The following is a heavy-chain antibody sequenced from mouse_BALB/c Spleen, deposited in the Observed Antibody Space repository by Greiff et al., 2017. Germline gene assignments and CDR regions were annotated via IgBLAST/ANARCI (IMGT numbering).Heavy chain of an antibody. CDR1: GYSITSGYY. V-gene: IGHV3-6*02. CDR2: ISYDGSN. CDR3: ARETTVVADAMDY. Sequence: VQLKESGPGLVKPSQSLSLTCSVTGYSITSGYYWNCIRQFPGNKLEWMGYISYDGSNNYNPSLKNRISITRDTSKNQFFLKLNSVTTEDTATYYCARETTVVADAMDYWGQGTSVTVSS. J-gene: IGHJ4*01. D-gene: IGHD1-1*01.